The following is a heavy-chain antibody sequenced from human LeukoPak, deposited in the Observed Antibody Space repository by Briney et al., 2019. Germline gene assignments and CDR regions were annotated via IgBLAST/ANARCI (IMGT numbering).Heavy chain of an antibody. J-gene: IGHJ4*02. V-gene: IGHV3-23*01. CDR2: ISGSGGST. CDR3: AKVGVVWVSYRWFDY. CDR1: GFTFSSYA. D-gene: IGHD3-16*02. Sequence: GGSLRLSCAASGFTFSSYAMSWVRQAPGKGLEWASAISGSGGSTYYADSVKGRFTISRDNSKNTLYLQMNSLRAEDTAVYYCAKVGVVWVSYRWFDYWGQGNLVTVSS.